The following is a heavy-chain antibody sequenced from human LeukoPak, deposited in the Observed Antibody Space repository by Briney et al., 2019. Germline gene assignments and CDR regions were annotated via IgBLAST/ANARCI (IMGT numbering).Heavy chain of an antibody. V-gene: IGHV4-4*07. CDR3: ARDLRTNDFWSGYSADYYGMDV. D-gene: IGHD3-3*01. Sequence: KPSETLSLTCSVSGGSINDYYWSCIRQPAGKGLEWIGRIYSSGSTNYNPSLKSRLTMSVDTSKNQFSLKLSSVTAADTAVYYCARDLRTNDFWSGYSADYYGMDVWGQGTTVTVSS. J-gene: IGHJ6*02. CDR1: GGSINDYY. CDR2: IYSSGST.